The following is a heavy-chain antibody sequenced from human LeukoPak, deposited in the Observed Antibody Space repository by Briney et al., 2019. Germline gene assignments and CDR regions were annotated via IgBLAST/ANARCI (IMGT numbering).Heavy chain of an antibody. V-gene: IGHV3-53*01. CDR3: ATRGYSSGWYQYYFDY. CDR1: GFTVSSNY. D-gene: IGHD6-19*01. Sequence: GGSLRLSCAASGFTVSSNYMSWVRQAPGKGLEWVSVIYIGGSTDYADSVKGRFTISRDNSKNTLYLQMNSLRAEDAAVYYCATRGYSSGWYQYYFDYWGQGTLVTVSS. CDR2: IYIGGST. J-gene: IGHJ4*02.